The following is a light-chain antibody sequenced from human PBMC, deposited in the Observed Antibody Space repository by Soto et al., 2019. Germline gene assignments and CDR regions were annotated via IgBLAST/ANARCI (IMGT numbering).Light chain of an antibody. CDR2: DVN. Sequence: QSVLTQPASVSGSPGQSITISCTGTSSDVGGYNYVSWYQQHPGKAPKLMIYDVNNRPSGLSNRFSGSKSGNTASLTIAGLQSEDEADYYCSSYTSSSPLEVFGGGTKLTVL. CDR1: SSDVGGYNY. V-gene: IGLV2-14*01. CDR3: SSYTSSSPLEV. J-gene: IGLJ3*02.